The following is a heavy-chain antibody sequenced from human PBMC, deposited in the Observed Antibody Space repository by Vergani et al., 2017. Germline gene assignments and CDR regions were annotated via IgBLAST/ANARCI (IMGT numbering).Heavy chain of an antibody. CDR1: GFTSAGYA. D-gene: IGHD6-6*01. V-gene: IGHV3-9*02. CDR2: ISWNSNSI. Sequence: EVQLEESGGGLVLPGRSLRLSCVASGFTSAGYAMHWVRQAPGKGLEWVSGISWNSNSIGYAYSVKGGFTISRDNARNSLYLQMNSLRAEDTALYYCAKYLGTSSGCGWFDPWGQGTLVTVSS. J-gene: IGHJ5*02. CDR3: AKYLGTSSGCGWFDP.